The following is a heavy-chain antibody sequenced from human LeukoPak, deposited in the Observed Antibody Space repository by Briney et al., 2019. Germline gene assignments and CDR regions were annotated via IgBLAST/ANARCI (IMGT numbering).Heavy chain of an antibody. Sequence: GASVTVSCKASGGTFSSYAISLVRQAPGQGLEWMGVIIPIFGTANYAQKFQGRVTITADESTSTAYMELSSLRSEDTAVYCLAISIRGLRYFDVFYYYMDVWGKGTTVTVSS. J-gene: IGHJ6*03. CDR3: AISIRGLRYFDVFYYYMDV. CDR1: GGTFSSYA. V-gene: IGHV1-69*13. D-gene: IGHD3-9*01. CDR2: IIPIFGTA.